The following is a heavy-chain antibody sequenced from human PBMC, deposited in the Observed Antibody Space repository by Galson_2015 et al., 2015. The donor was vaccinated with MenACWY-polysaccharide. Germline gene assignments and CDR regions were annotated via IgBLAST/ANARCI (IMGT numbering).Heavy chain of an antibody. CDR1: GFTFDDYA. Sequence: SLRLSCAASGFTFDDYAMHWVRQAPGKGLEWVSGIRWNSVTIGYADSVKGRFTISRDNAKNSLYLQMNSLGVEDTAIYYCAKDFHNYGMDVWGHGTTVIVSS. CDR3: AKDFHNYGMDV. CDR2: IRWNSVTI. D-gene: IGHD5-24*01. J-gene: IGHJ6*02. V-gene: IGHV3-9*01.